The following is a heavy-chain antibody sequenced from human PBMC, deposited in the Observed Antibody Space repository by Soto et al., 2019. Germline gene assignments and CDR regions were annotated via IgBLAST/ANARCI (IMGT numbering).Heavy chain of an antibody. Sequence: QVQLVQSGAEVKKPGASVKVSCKASGYTFTSYAMHWVRQAPGQRLEGMGWINAGNGNTKYSQKFQARVTITRHTSATTAYIALRRLISQATALYFSSRRPSSPDAPGAYCVQEPLLTVSS. CDR3: SRRPSSPDAPGAY. CDR1: GYTFTSYA. CDR2: INAGNGNT. J-gene: IGHJ4*02. V-gene: IGHV1-3*01.